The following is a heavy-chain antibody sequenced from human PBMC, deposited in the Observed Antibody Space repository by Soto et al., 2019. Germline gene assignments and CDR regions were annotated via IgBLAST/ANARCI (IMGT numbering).Heavy chain of an antibody. D-gene: IGHD1-26*01. V-gene: IGHV3-30*18. CDR3: AKDLFSGGSYPNWFDP. J-gene: IGHJ5*02. CDR1: GFSFSSYG. Sequence: QVQLVESGGGVVQPGRSLRLSCAASGFSFSSYGMHWVRQAPGKGLEWVALISYDGSNKFYADSVKGRFTISRDNFKNTLYLQVNSMRAEDTAVYYCAKDLFSGGSYPNWFDPWGQGTLVTVSS. CDR2: ISYDGSNK.